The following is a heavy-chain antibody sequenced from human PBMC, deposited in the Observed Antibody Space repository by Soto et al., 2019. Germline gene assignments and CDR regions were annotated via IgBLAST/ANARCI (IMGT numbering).Heavy chain of an antibody. CDR3: ARELGTDIVLVPAEVVYYYYGMDV. Sequence: ASVKVSCKASGYTFTSYGISWVRQAPGQGLEWMGWISAYNGNTNYAQKLQGRVTMTTDTSTSTAYMELRSLRSDDTAVYYCARELGTDIVLVPAEVVYYYYGMDVWG. J-gene: IGHJ6*02. CDR1: GYTFTSYG. D-gene: IGHD2-2*01. CDR2: ISAYNGNT. V-gene: IGHV1-18*01.